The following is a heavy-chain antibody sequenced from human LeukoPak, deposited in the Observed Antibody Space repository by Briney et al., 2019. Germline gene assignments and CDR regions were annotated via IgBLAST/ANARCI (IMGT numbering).Heavy chain of an antibody. CDR3: VGGAPNCGFDY. V-gene: IGHV1-8*01. CDR2: MNPNSGNT. D-gene: IGHD7-27*01. J-gene: IGHJ4*02. CDR1: RDAFSSYD. Sequence: ASLKVSCMASRDAFSSYDINWVRHATGQGLEWMGWMNPNSGNTGYAQNFQGRVTMTRDTSISTAYMELTSLRSEDTAVYYCVGGAPNCGFDYWGQGTLVIVSS.